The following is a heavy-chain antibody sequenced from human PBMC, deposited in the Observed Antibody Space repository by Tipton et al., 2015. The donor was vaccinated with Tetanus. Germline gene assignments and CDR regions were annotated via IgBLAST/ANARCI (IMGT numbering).Heavy chain of an antibody. CDR2: VSDSGST. Sequence: TLSLTCSVSGAPVTSGRHHWSWIRLAPGRGLEWIGFVSDSGSTNYNPSVGGRVAISLDTSKTQFSLELTSVTAADAAIYFGARDSSLGSNSWAFDLWGRGTTVTVSS. D-gene: IGHD4-23*01. CDR1: GAPVTSGRHH. J-gene: IGHJ3*01. CDR3: ARDSSLGSNSWAFDL. V-gene: IGHV4-61*01.